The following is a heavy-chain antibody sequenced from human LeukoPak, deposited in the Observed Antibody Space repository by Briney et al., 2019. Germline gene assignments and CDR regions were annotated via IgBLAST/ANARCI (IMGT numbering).Heavy chain of an antibody. J-gene: IGHJ6*03. CDR3: ARKGIGSSRYQNMDV. CDR2: ISIDGGRT. V-gene: IGHV3-23*01. CDR1: GFTFSSYA. D-gene: IGHD6-25*01. Sequence: GRSLRLSCAASGFTFSSYAMSWVRQAPGKGPEWVSTISIDGGRTYYADSVKGRSTVSRDTSKNTLYLQMNSLRAEDTAVYYCARKGIGSSRYQNMDVWGKGTTVTVSS.